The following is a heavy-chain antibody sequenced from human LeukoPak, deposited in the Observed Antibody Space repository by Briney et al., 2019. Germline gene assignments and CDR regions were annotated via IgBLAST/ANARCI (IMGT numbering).Heavy chain of an antibody. J-gene: IGHJ5*02. Sequence: ASVKVSCKASGGTFSSYTISWVRQAPGQGLEWMGRIIPILGTANYAQKFQGRVTITTDESTSTAYMELSSLRSEDTAVYYCARIGYYYGSGSYYSPWGQGTLVTVSS. CDR3: ARIGYYYGSGSYYSP. CDR1: GGTFSSYT. V-gene: IGHV1-69*16. D-gene: IGHD3-10*01. CDR2: IIPILGTA.